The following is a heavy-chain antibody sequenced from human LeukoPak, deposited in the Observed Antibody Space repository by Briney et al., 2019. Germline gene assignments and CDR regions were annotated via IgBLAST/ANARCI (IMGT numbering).Heavy chain of an antibody. J-gene: IGHJ4*02. Sequence: GGPLRLSCTVSGFTFGDYAMSWFRQAPGKGLEWVGFIRSKAYGGTTEYAASVKGRFTISRDDSKSIAYLQMNSLKTEDTAVYYCTRDDFWSGYYPPRDYWGQGTLVTVSS. CDR3: TRDDFWSGYYPPRDY. CDR1: GFTFGDYA. CDR2: IRSKAYGGTT. V-gene: IGHV3-49*03. D-gene: IGHD3-3*01.